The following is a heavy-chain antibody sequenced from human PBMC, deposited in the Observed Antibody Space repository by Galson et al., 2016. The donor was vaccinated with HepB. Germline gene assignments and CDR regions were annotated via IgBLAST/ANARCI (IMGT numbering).Heavy chain of an antibody. CDR2: IYHRGTT. CDR3: ARVEYSSSISSLRFDR. J-gene: IGHJ5*02. Sequence: TLSLTCGVSGGSISSGGYSWSWIRQPSGKGLEWIGFIYHRGTTYYTPSLESRVTISADRSKNHFSLKLTSVTAADTAVYYCARVEYSSSISSLRFDRWGQGILVTVSS. V-gene: IGHV4-30-2*01. CDR1: GGSISSGGYS. D-gene: IGHD6-6*01.